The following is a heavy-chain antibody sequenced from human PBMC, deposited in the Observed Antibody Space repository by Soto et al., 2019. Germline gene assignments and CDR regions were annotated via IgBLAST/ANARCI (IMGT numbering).Heavy chain of an antibody. J-gene: IGHJ4*02. Sequence: ASVKVSCKASGYTFTGYYMHWVRQAPGQGLEWMGWINPNSGGTNYAQKFQGRVTMTRDTSISTAYMELSRLRSDDTAVYYCARDVVVEYYDFWSGYRYFDYWGQGTLVT. CDR2: INPNSGGT. CDR1: GYTFTGYY. CDR3: ARDVVVEYYDFWSGYRYFDY. V-gene: IGHV1-2*02. D-gene: IGHD3-3*01.